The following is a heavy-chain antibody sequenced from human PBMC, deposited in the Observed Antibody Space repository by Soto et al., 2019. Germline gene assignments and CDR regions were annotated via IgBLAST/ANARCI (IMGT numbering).Heavy chain of an antibody. J-gene: IGHJ6*03. Sequence: PSETMALTCASSSGSISNTKYLWALIRKPPGKGLEWIGNIYYSGSTFYNPSLKSRVTIAVDTSKNQFSLILTSVTAADTAVYYCARVLRDYPFYYYFMDVWGKGTTVTVSS. V-gene: IGHV4-39*01. CDR3: ARVLRDYPFYYYFMDV. CDR1: SGSISNTKYL. CDR2: IYYSGST. D-gene: IGHD3-10*01.